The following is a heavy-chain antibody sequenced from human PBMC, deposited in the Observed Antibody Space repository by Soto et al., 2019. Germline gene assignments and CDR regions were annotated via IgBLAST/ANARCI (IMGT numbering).Heavy chain of an antibody. Sequence: GASVKVSCKASGYTFTSYGISWVRQAPGQGLEWMGWISAYNGNTNYAQKLQGRVTMTTDTSTSTAYMELRSLRFDDTAVYYCARDARNTVTSVDGYYYYYGMDVWGQGTTVTVSS. CDR3: ARDARNTVTSVDGYYYYYGMDV. J-gene: IGHJ6*02. CDR1: GYTFTSYG. CDR2: ISAYNGNT. D-gene: IGHD4-17*01. V-gene: IGHV1-18*04.